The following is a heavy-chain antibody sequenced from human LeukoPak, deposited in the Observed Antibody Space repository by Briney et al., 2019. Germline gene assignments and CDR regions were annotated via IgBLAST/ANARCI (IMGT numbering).Heavy chain of an antibody. V-gene: IGHV3-30*03. Sequence: GGSLRLSCAASGFTFSSYGMHWVRQAPGKGLEWVAVISYDGSNKYYADSVKGRFTISRDNSKNTLYLRMNSLRAEDTAVYYCWQQRIDYWGQGTLVTVSS. J-gene: IGHJ4*02. D-gene: IGHD6-13*01. CDR3: WQQRIDY. CDR2: ISYDGSNK. CDR1: GFTFSSYG.